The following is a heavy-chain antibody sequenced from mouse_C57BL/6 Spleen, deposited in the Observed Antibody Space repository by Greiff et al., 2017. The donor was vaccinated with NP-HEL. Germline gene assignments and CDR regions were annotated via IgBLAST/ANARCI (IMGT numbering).Heavy chain of an antibody. J-gene: IGHJ2*01. CDR3: ATVYYYGSNNY. D-gene: IGHD1-1*01. CDR2: IYPSDSET. CDR1: GYTFTSYW. V-gene: IGHV1-61*01. Sequence: VQLQQPGAELVRPGSSVKLSCKASGYTFTSYWMDWVKQRPGQGLEWIGNIYPSDSETHYNQKFKDKATLTVDKSSSTAYMQLSSLTSEDSAVYYCATVYYYGSNNYWGQGTTLTVSS.